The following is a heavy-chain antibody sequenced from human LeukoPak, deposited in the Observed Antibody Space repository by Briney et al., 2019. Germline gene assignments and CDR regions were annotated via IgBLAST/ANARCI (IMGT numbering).Heavy chain of an antibody. J-gene: IGHJ6*02. Sequence: ASVKVSCKASGYTFTSYYMHWVRQAPGQGLEWMGLINPSGGSTSYARKFQGRVTITADKSTSTAYMELSSLRSEDTAVYYCARALVTMLRGAPYYYGMDVWGQGTTVTVSS. D-gene: IGHD3-10*01. CDR1: GYTFTSYY. CDR3: ARALVTMLRGAPYYYGMDV. CDR2: INPSGGST. V-gene: IGHV1-46*01.